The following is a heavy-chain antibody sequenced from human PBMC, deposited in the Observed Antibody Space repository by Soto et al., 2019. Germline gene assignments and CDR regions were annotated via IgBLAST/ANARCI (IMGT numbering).Heavy chain of an antibody. CDR3: ARDRELLWFGGIDY. V-gene: IGHV1-3*01. D-gene: IGHD3-10*01. J-gene: IGHJ4*02. Sequence: QVQLVQSGAEVKKPGASVKVSCKASGYTFTSYAMHWVRQAPGQRLEWMGWINAGNGNTKYSQKFQGRVTITGDTSASTAYMELSSLRSEDTAVYYCARDRELLWFGGIDYWGQGTLVTVSS. CDR1: GYTFTSYA. CDR2: INAGNGNT.